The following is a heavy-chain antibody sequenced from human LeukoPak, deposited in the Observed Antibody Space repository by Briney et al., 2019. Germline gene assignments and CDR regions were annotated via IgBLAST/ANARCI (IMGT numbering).Heavy chain of an antibody. CDR1: GYTFTSYD. CDR2: MNPNSGNT. Sequence: WASVKVSCKSSGYTFTSYDINWVRQATGQGLAWMGWMNPNSGNTGYAQEFQGRVTMTRDTSISTAYMELSSLTSEDTAVYYCARRKPTSGAQYWFDPWGQGTLVTVSS. J-gene: IGHJ5*02. CDR3: ARRKPTSGAQYWFDP. V-gene: IGHV1-8*01. D-gene: IGHD3-10*01.